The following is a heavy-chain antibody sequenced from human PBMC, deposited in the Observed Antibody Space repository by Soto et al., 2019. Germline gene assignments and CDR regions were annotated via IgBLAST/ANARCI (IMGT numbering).Heavy chain of an antibody. J-gene: IGHJ6*02. V-gene: IGHV4-31*03. D-gene: IGHD3-22*01. Sequence: SETLSLTCTVSGGSISSGDYYWSWIRQHPGKGLEWIGYIYYSGSTYYNPSLKSRVTISVDTSKNQFSLKPSSVTAADTAVYYCARLGKGYYVDSSGFSGGGGMDVRAQGTTVTVSS. CDR2: IYYSGST. CDR3: ARLGKGYYVDSSGFSGGGGMDV. CDR1: GGSISSGDYY.